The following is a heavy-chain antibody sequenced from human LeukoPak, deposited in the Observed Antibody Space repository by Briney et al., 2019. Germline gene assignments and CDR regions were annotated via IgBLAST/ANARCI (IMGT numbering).Heavy chain of an antibody. J-gene: IGHJ4*02. V-gene: IGHV4-61*02. CDR3: ARDNAAAGPERGIDY. CDR1: GGSISSGSYY. CDR2: IYTSGST. Sequence: PSETLSLTCTVSGGSISSGSYYWSWIRQPAGKGLEWIGRIYTSGSTNYNPSLKSRVTISVDTSKNQFSLKLSSVTAADTAVYYCARDNAAAGPERGIDYWGQGTLVTVSS. D-gene: IGHD6-13*01.